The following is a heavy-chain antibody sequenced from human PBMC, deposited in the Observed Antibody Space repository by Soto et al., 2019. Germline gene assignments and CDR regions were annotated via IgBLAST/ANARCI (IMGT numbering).Heavy chain of an antibody. CDR3: AKDGSPYSYYYYGMDV. D-gene: IGHD1-26*01. Sequence: QVQLVESGGGVVQPGRSLRLSCAASGFTFSSYGMHWVRQAPGKGLEWVAVISYDGSNKYYADSVKGRFTISRDNSKNTLYLQMNSLRAEDTAVDYCAKDGSPYSYYYYGMDVWGQGTTVTVSS. CDR2: ISYDGSNK. V-gene: IGHV3-30*18. CDR1: GFTFSSYG. J-gene: IGHJ6*02.